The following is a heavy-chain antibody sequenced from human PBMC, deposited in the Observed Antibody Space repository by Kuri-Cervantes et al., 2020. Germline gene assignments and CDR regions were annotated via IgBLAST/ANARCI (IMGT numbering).Heavy chain of an antibody. J-gene: IGHJ4*02. CDR2: ISWNSGSI. D-gene: IGHD3-9*01. CDR3: ARFYDILTGYSTFGY. V-gene: IGHV3-9*01. Sequence: GGSLRLSCAASGFTFDDYAMHWVRQAPGKGLEWVSGISWNSGSIGYADSVKGRSTISRDNAKNSLYLQMNSLRAEDTAVYYCARFYDILTGYSTFGYWGQGTLVTVSS. CDR1: GFTFDDYA.